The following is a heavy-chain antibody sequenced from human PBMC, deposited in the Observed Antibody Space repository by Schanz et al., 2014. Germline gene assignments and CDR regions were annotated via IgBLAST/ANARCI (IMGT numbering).Heavy chain of an antibody. CDR1: GYSFTSYY. Sequence: QVQLVQSGAEVKKPGASVKVSCKAFGYSFTSYYIHWVRQAPGQGLEWMATINPSGGSTSFAQKFQGRVTMTRDTSISTAYMELSRLKSDDTAVYYCARALFGSGHGDVWGQGTTVTVSS. J-gene: IGHJ6*02. D-gene: IGHD3-10*01. CDR2: INPSGGST. CDR3: ARALFGSGHGDV. V-gene: IGHV1-46*01.